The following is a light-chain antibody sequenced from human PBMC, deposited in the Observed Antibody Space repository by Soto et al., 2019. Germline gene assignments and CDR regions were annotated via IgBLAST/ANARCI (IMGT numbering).Light chain of an antibody. Sequence: DIQLTQIPATLSASLGDRVTISCRASQSISSWLAWYQQKPGQAPNLLISDAFRLESGVPSRFSGSGSGTEFSLTISILQPGDSATYYCQQYDSYPWTFGRGTKV. CDR3: QQYDSYPWT. CDR1: QSISSW. CDR2: DAF. J-gene: IGKJ1*01. V-gene: IGKV1-5*01.